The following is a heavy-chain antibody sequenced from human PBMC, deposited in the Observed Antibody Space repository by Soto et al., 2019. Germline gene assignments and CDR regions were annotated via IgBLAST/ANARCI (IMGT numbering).Heavy chain of an antibody. Sequence: GGSLRLSCVASGFTLSSHAMRWVRQAPGKGLEWVSGISSNGGSRYYADSVKGRFTISRDTSKNTLYLEMNSLRGEDTAVYYCAKGGIIGTYYFDLWGQGTPVTVSS. D-gene: IGHD1-20*01. V-gene: IGHV3-23*01. CDR3: AKGGIIGTYYFDL. J-gene: IGHJ4*02. CDR1: GFTLSSHA. CDR2: ISSNGGSR.